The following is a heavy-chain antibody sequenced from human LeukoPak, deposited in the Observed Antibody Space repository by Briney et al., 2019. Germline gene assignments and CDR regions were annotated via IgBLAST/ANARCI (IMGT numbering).Heavy chain of an antibody. J-gene: IGHJ6*03. V-gene: IGHV3-30*04. CDR2: ISYDGSSK. CDR3: ARSGPTVYYYYYMDV. CDR1: GFTFSTYA. Sequence: GGSLRLSCAASGFTFSTYAMHWVRQAPGKGLEWVAVISYDGSSKYYADSVKGRFTISRDNSKNTLYLQMNSLRAEDTAVYYCARSGPTVYYYYYMDVWGKGTTVTVSS. D-gene: IGHD4-17*01.